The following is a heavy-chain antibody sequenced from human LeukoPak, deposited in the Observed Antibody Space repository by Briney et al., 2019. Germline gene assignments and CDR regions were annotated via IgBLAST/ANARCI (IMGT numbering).Heavy chain of an antibody. CDR2: IIPIFGTA. D-gene: IGHD3-22*01. CDR3: ARNYYDSSGYYSGLDY. Sequence: SVKVSCKASGGTFSSYAISWVRQAPGQGLEWMGRIIPIFGTANYAQKFQGRVTITTDESTSTAYMELSSLRSEDTAVYYCARNYYDSSGYYSGLDYWGQRTLVTVSS. V-gene: IGHV1-69*05. J-gene: IGHJ4*02. CDR1: GGTFSSYA.